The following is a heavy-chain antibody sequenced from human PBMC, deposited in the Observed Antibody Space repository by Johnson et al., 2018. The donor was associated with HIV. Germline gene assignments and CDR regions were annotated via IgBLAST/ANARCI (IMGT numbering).Heavy chain of an antibody. V-gene: IGHV3-30*03. CDR2: ISYDGTNK. CDR3: ARENWGQRMNAFDI. Sequence: VQLVESGGGVVQPGRSLRLSCAASGFTFSSYGMHWVRQAPGKGLEWVALISYDGTNKYYADSVKGRFTISRDNSKNTLYLQMNSLRAEDTAVYYCARENWGQRMNAFDIWGQGTMVTVS. D-gene: IGHD7-27*01. J-gene: IGHJ3*02. CDR1: GFTFSSYG.